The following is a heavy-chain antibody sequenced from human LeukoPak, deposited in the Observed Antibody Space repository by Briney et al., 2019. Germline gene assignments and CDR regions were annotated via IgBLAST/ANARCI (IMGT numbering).Heavy chain of an antibody. V-gene: IGHV3-74*01. CDR2: INSDESST. D-gene: IGHD4-17*01. CDR1: GLTFSSYW. J-gene: IGHJ3*02. CDR3: ASPSTGTRSYDAFDI. Sequence: SGGSLRLSCAASGLTFSSYWMHWVRQAPGKGLVWVSRINSDESSTSYADSVKGRFTISRDNAKNTLYLQMNSLRAEDTAVYYCASPSTGTRSYDAFDIWGQGTMVTVSS.